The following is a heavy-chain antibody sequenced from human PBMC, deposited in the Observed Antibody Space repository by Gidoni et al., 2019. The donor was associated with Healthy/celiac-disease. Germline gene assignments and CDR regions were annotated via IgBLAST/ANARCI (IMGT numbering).Heavy chain of an antibody. CDR3: ARVSDTAMARPFDY. D-gene: IGHD5-18*01. CDR1: GASVSSNSAA. J-gene: IGHJ4*02. CDR2: TYYRSKWYN. Sequence: QVQLQQSGQGLVKPSHTLSLTSAISGASVSSNSAAWNWVRQSPSRGLEWLGRTYYRSKWYNDYAVSVKSRITINPDTSKNQFSLQLNSVTPEDTAVYYCARVSDTAMARPFDYWGQGTLVTVSS. V-gene: IGHV6-1*01.